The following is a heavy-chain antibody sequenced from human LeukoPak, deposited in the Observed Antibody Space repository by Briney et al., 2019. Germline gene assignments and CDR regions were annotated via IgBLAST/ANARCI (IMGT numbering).Heavy chain of an antibody. CDR1: GYTFTGYY. J-gene: IGHJ4*02. V-gene: IGHV1-2*02. D-gene: IGHD3-9*01. Sequence: ASVKVSCKASGYTFTGYYMHWVRQAPGQGLEWMGWINPNSGGTNYAQKFQGRVTMTRDTSINTAYMDLSRLRSDDTAVYYCARGDYDILTGWPYWGQGTLVTVST. CDR3: ARGDYDILTGWPY. CDR2: INPNSGGT.